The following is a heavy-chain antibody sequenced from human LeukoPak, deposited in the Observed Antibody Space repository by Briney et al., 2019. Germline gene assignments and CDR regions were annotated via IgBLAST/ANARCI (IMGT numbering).Heavy chain of an antibody. Sequence: GVSLRLSCAASGLTASHNVNNAMSWVRHAPGKGLEWVSGITTSGSTYYADSVKGRFTISRGNSNNTLYLHMDSLRAEDTAVYYCAKAPVWNYYYGLDVWGQGTTVTVSS. CDR1: GLTASHNVNNA. CDR3: AKAPVWNYYYGLDV. D-gene: IGHD2-21*01. CDR2: ITTSGST. J-gene: IGHJ6*02. V-gene: IGHV3-23*01.